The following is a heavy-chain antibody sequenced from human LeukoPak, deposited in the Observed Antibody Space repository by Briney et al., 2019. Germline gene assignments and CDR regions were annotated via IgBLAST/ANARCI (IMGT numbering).Heavy chain of an antibody. Sequence: GRSLRLSCAASGFTFSSYSMNWVRRPPGKGLEWVAVISYDGSNKFYADSVRGRFTISRDNSKNSLYLQMNSLRADDTAVYYCARDSGFSGAQRGEFWGQGTLVTVSS. D-gene: IGHD3-10*01. V-gene: IGHV3-30*13. CDR3: ARDSGFSGAQRGEF. CDR1: GFTFSSYS. J-gene: IGHJ4*02. CDR2: ISYDGSNK.